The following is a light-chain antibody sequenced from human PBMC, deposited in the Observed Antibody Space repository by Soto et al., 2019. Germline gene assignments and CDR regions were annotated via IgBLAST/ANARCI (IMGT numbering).Light chain of an antibody. CDR1: QSVLYSSNNKNY. J-gene: IGKJ4*01. Sequence: DIVMTQSPDSLAVSLGERATINCKSSQSVLYSSNNKNYVAWYQQKPGQPPKLIVYWASTRESGVPDRFSGSGSGTDFTLTISNLQAEDVAVYYCQEYGSSPPVTFGGGTKVDIK. V-gene: IGKV4-1*01. CDR3: QEYGSSPPVT. CDR2: WAS.